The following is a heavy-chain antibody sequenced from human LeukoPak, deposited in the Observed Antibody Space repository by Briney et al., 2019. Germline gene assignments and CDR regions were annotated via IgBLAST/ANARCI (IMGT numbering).Heavy chain of an antibody. CDR2: INGDGSST. CDR1: GFTVSINY. Sequence: GGSLRLSCAASGFTVSINYMSWVRQAPGKGLVWVSRINGDGSSTTYADSVKGRFTISRDNAKNTLYLQMNSLGAEDTAVYYCAKDLELAYYDSCAFDYWGQGTLVTVSS. D-gene: IGHD3-22*01. CDR3: AKDLELAYYDSCAFDY. V-gene: IGHV3-74*01. J-gene: IGHJ4*02.